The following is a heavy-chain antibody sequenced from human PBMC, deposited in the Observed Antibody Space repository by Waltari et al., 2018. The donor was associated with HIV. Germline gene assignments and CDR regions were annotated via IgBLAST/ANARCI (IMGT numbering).Heavy chain of an antibody. Sequence: EVQLVASGGGLVKPGGSLRLSCAASGFTFSSYSMNWVRQAPGKGLEWVSSISSSSSYINYADSVKGRFTISRDNAKNSLYLQMNSLRAEDTAVYYCARDFWGGYYYGMDVWGQGTTVTVSS. V-gene: IGHV3-21*01. D-gene: IGHD3-16*01. CDR1: GFTFSSYS. CDR3: ARDFWGGYYYGMDV. CDR2: ISSSSSYI. J-gene: IGHJ6*02.